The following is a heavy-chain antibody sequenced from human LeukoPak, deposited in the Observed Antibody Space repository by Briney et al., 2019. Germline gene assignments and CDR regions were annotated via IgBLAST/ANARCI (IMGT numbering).Heavy chain of an antibody. CDR3: ARDLAVAGIFDY. Sequence: SETLSLTCTVSGYSISSGYYWGWIRQPPGKGLEWIGSIYHSGSTYYNPSLKSRVTMSIDTSKNQFSLKLSSVTAADTALYYCARDLAVAGIFDYWGQGTLVTVSS. CDR2: IYHSGST. J-gene: IGHJ4*02. D-gene: IGHD6-19*01. CDR1: GYSISSGYY. V-gene: IGHV4-38-2*02.